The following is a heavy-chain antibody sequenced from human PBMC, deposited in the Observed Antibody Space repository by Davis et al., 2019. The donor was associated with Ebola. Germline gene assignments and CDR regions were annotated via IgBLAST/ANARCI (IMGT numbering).Heavy chain of an antibody. CDR3: ARFGEGAY. D-gene: IGHD2-21*01. V-gene: IGHV4-59*02. CDR1: GASVSGHY. Sequence: PSETLSLPCTVSGASVSGHYWNWFRQPPGKGLEWIGFFSGNGRTSYNPSLKSRVTISADTSKNQFSLNLSSVTAADTAVYFCARFGEGAYWGQGTLVTVSS. CDR2: FSGNGRT. J-gene: IGHJ4*02.